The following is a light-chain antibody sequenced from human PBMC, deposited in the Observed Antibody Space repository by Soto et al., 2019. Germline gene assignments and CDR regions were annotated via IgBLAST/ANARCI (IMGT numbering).Light chain of an antibody. CDR2: GNS. CDR1: SSNIGAGYV. Sequence: QSVLTQPPSVSGAPGQRVTISCTGSSSNIGAGYVVHWYQQLPGTAPKLLIYGNSNRPSGVPDQFSGSKSGTSASLAITGLQSEDEADYYCCSYTSSSPYVFGTGTKLTVL. V-gene: IGLV1-40*01. J-gene: IGLJ1*01. CDR3: CSYTSSSPYV.